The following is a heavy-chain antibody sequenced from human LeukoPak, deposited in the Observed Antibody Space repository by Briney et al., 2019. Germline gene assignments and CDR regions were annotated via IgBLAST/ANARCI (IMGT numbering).Heavy chain of an antibody. CDR3: ARRVDRYYYGMDV. J-gene: IGHJ6*02. CDR2: IYYSGRT. Sequence: PSETLSLTCTVSGGSINNYFWSWFRQSPGKGLEWIAYIYYSGRTKYNPSLKSRVTISVDTSKNQFSLKLSSVTAADTAVYYCARRVDRYYYGMDVWGQGTTVTVSS. D-gene: IGHD2-15*01. CDR1: GGSINNYF. V-gene: IGHV4-59*08.